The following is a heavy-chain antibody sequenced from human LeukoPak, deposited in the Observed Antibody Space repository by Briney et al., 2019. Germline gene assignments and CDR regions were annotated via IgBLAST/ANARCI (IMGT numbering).Heavy chain of an antibody. J-gene: IGHJ5*02. CDR3: ARGRGFDP. CDR2: INHSGST. Sequence: SETLSLTCAVYGGSFSGYYWSWIRQPPGKGLEWIGEINHSGSTNYNPSLKSRVTISVDTSKNQFSLKLSSVTAADTAVYYCARGRGFDPWGQGTLVTVSS. CDR1: GGSFSGYY. V-gene: IGHV4-34*01.